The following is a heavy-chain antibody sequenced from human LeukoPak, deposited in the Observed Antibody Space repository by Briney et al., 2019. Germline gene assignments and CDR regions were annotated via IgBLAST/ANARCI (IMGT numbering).Heavy chain of an antibody. Sequence: ASVKVSCKASGYTFTSYGISWVRQAPGQGLEWMGWISAYNGNTNYAQKLQGRVTMTTDTSTSTAYMELRSLRSDDTAVYYCAREYCSGGSCYGGDWFDPWGQGTLVTVSS. V-gene: IGHV1-18*01. CDR2: ISAYNGNT. J-gene: IGHJ5*02. D-gene: IGHD2-15*01. CDR3: AREYCSGGSCYGGDWFDP. CDR1: GYTFTSYG.